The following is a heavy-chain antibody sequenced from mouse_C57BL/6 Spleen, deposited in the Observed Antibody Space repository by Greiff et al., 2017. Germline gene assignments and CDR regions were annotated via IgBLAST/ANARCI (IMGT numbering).Heavy chain of an antibody. Sequence: VKLQESGAELVKPGASVKLSCKASGYTFTSYWMHWVKQRPGQGLEWIGMIHPNSGSTNYNEKFKSKATLTVDKSSSTAYMQLSSLTSEDSAVYYCARGTTVVATKYFDVWGTGTTVTVSS. V-gene: IGHV1-64*01. D-gene: IGHD1-1*01. J-gene: IGHJ1*03. CDR2: IHPNSGST. CDR1: GYTFTSYW. CDR3: ARGTTVVATKYFDV.